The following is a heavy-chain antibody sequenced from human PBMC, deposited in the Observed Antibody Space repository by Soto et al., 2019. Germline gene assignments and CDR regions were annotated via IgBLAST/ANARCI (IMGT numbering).Heavy chain of an antibody. V-gene: IGHV4-34*01. CDR1: GGSFSGYY. CDR3: ARESHDMLTGPPWVWYFDL. CDR2: INDRGSI. Sequence: QVQLQQWGAGPLRPLETLSLTCGVSGGSFSGYYWAWIRQSPGKGLEWIGEINDRGSINYNQSLKSRVSISVDTSKNHYSLNLRSVTAADTAVYYCARESHDMLTGPPWVWYFDLWGRGTLVTVSS. J-gene: IGHJ2*01. D-gene: IGHD3-9*01.